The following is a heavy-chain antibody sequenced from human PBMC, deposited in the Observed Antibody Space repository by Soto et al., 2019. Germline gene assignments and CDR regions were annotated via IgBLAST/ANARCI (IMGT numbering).Heavy chain of an antibody. CDR3: AKVEEMEYYYYYGMDV. CDR2: ISYDGSNK. D-gene: IGHD3-3*01. CDR1: GFTFSSYG. Sequence: GGSLRLSCAASGFTFSSYGMHWVRPAPGKGLEWVAVISYDGSNKYYADSVKGRFTISRDNSKNTLYLQMNSLRAEDTAVYYCAKVEEMEYYYYYGMDVWGQGTTVTVSS. J-gene: IGHJ6*02. V-gene: IGHV3-30*18.